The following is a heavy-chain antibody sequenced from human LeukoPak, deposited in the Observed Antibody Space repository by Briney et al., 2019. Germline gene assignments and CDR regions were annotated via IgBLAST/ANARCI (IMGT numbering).Heavy chain of an antibody. CDR2: ISYDGSNK. Sequence: GGSLRLSCAASGFTFSSYAMHWVRQAPGKGLEWVAVISYDGSNKYYADSVKGRFTISRDNSKNTLYLQMNSLRAEDTAVYYCARDASHYYGSGSYQLFDYWGQGTLVTVSS. D-gene: IGHD3-10*01. CDR1: GFTFSSYA. J-gene: IGHJ4*02. CDR3: ARDASHYYGSGSYQLFDY. V-gene: IGHV3-30-3*01.